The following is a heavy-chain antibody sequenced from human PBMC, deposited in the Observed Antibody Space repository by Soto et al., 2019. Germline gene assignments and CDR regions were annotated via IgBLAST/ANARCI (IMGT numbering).Heavy chain of an antibody. D-gene: IGHD1-26*01. V-gene: IGHV3-21*04. CDR1: GFTFSSYS. CDR3: AKSQGATIVDFDY. Sequence: GGSLRLSCAASGFTFSSYSMNWVRQAPGKGLEWVSSISSSSSYIYYADSVKGRFTISRDNSKNTLYLQMNSLRAEDTAVYYCAKSQGATIVDFDYWGQGTLVTVSS. CDR2: ISSSSSYI. J-gene: IGHJ4*02.